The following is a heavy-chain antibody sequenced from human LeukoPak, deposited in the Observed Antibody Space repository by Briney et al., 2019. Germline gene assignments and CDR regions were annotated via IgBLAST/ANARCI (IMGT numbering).Heavy chain of an antibody. CDR1: GGSISSGDYY. V-gene: IGHV4-30-4*01. CDR2: IYHTGSF. Sequence: SETLSLTCTVSGGSISSGDYYWSRIRQPPGQGLEWIGFIYHTGSFHYNPSLKSRVTISVDTSKNQFSLNLRSVTAADTAVYYCARLRDEGYSYGSLDYWGQGTLVTVSS. CDR3: ARLRDEGYSYGSLDY. D-gene: IGHD5-18*01. J-gene: IGHJ4*02.